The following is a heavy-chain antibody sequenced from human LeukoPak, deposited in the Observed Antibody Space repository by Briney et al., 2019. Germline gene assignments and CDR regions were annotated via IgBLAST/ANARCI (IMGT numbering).Heavy chain of an antibody. V-gene: IGHV3-21*01. CDR1: GFTFSPYS. J-gene: IGHJ4*02. D-gene: IGHD2-2*01. Sequence: GGSLRLSCAASGFTFSPYSMNWVRQAPGKGLEWVAYISSSSSYIYYADSVKGRFIISRDNAKNSLSLQMNSLRAGDTAIYYCARDPGVPAAPLDYWGQGTLVAVSS. CDR3: ARDPGVPAAPLDY. CDR2: ISSSSSYI.